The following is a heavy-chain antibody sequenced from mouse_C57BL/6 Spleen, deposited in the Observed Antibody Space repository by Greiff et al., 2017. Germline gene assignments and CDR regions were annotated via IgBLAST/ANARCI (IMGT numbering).Heavy chain of an antibody. J-gene: IGHJ1*03. CDR2: IDPSDGYT. Sequence: QVQLQQPGAELVMPGASVKLSCKASGYTFTSYWMHWVKQRPGQGLEWIGEIDPSDGYTNYNQKFKGKSTLTVDKSSSTAYMQLSSLTSEDAAVYYCARVLYYGSSYHWYFEDWGTGTTVTVSS. D-gene: IGHD1-1*01. CDR1: GYTFTSYW. CDR3: ARVLYYGSSYHWYFED. V-gene: IGHV1-69*01.